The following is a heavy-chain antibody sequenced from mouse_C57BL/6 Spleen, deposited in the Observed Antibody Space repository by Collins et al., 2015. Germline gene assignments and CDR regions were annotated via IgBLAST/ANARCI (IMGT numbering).Heavy chain of an antibody. V-gene: IGHV7-3*02. D-gene: IGHD4-1*01. CDR2: IRNKANGYTT. CDR3: ARDGTGTWFAY. J-gene: IGHJ3*01. CDR1: GFTFTDYY. Sequence: EVKLVESGGGLVQPGGSLRLSCATSGFTFTDYYMSWVRQSPGKALEWLGFIRNKANGYTTEYSASVKGRFTISRDNSQSILYLQMNTLRAEDSATYYCARDGTGTWFAYWGQGTLVTVSA.